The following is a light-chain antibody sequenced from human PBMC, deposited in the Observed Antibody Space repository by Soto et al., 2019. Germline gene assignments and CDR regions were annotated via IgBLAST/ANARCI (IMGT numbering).Light chain of an antibody. CDR3: QQYHGYSRT. Sequence: DIQMTQSPSTLCASVGDRVTITCRASQSISDSLAWYQQKPGKAPDLLISDVSSLERGVASRFSGSGSGTEFTLTISSMQPDDFATYYCQQYHGYSRTFGQGTKVDIK. CDR1: QSISDS. V-gene: IGKV1-5*01. CDR2: DVS. J-gene: IGKJ1*01.